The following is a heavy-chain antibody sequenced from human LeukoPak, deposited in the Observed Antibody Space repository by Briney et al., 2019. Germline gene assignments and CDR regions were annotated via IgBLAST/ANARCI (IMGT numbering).Heavy chain of an antibody. Sequence: ASVKVSCKASGYTFTSYGISWVRQAPGQGLEWMGWISAYNGNTNYAQKLQGRVTMTTDTSTSTAYMELRSLRSDDTAVYYCARASPGGDLSNLAEYFQHWGQGTLVTVSS. CDR1: GYTFTSYG. CDR3: ARASPGGDLSNLAEYFQH. D-gene: IGHD4-17*01. J-gene: IGHJ1*01. V-gene: IGHV1-18*01. CDR2: ISAYNGNT.